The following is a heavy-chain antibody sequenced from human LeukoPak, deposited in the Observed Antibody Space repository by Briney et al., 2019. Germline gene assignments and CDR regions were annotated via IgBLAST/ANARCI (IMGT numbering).Heavy chain of an antibody. CDR1: GFTFSSYE. CDR2: ISSSGSTI. D-gene: IGHD3-10*01. J-gene: IGHJ6*02. Sequence: GGSLRLTRAASGFTFSSYELNWIRQAPGKGLEWVSYISSSGSTIYYADSVKGRFTISRDNAKNSLYLQMNSLRAEDTAVYYCARDEYYGSGSYYYYYYGMDVWGQGTTVTVSS. V-gene: IGHV3-48*03. CDR3: ARDEYYGSGSYYYYYYGMDV.